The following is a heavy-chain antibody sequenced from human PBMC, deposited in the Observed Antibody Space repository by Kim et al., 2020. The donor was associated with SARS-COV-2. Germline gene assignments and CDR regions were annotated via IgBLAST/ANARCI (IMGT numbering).Heavy chain of an antibody. D-gene: IGHD1-26*01. CDR2: IYYSGST. J-gene: IGHJ5*02. V-gene: IGHV4-59*01. CDR1: GGSISSYY. Sequence: SETLSLTCTVSGGSISSYYWSWIRQPPGKGLEWIGYIYYSGSTNYNPSLKSRVTISVDTSKNQFSLKLSSVTAADTAVYYCARGWYSGSYYAYWFDPWGQGTLVTVSS. CDR3: ARGWYSGSYYAYWFDP.